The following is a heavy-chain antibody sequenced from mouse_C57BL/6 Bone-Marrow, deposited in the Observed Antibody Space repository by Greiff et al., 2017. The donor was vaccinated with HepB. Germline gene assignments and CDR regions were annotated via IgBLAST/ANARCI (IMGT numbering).Heavy chain of an antibody. D-gene: IGHD1-1*01. V-gene: IGHV2-5*01. CDR1: GFSLTSYG. CDR2: IWRGGST. Sequence: QVQLKESGPGLVQPSQSLSITCTVSGFSLTSYGVHWVRQSPGKGLEWLGVIWRGGSTDYNAACMSRLSITKDNSKSQVFFKMNSLQADDTAIYYCASITTVVAGNAMDYWGQGTSVTVSS. J-gene: IGHJ4*01. CDR3: ASITTVVAGNAMDY.